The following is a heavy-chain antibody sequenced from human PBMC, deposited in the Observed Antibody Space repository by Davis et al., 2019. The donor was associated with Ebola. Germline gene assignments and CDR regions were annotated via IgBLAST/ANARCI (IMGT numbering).Heavy chain of an antibody. CDR3: ASSDSGYDRRGYYYYGMDV. J-gene: IGHJ6*04. CDR1: GYTFTSYY. Sequence: ASVKVSCKASGYTFTSYYMHWVRQAPGQGLEWMGIINPSGGSTSYAQKFQGRVTMTRDTSTSTVYMELRSLRSDDTAVYYCASSDSGYDRRGYYYYGMDVWGKGTTVTVSS. CDR2: INPSGGST. D-gene: IGHD5-12*01. V-gene: IGHV1-46*01.